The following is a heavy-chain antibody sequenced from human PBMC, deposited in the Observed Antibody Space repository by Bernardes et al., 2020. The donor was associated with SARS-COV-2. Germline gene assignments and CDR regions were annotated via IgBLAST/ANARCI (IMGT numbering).Heavy chain of an antibody. CDR3: ARYLSDYGLDV. CDR2: INKDGSES. Sequence: GGSLRLSCVGSGFTVSQDWMSWVRQVPGKGLGWVANINKDGSESYYEDSVKGRFTIARDNAKNSLLLQMHSLRAEDTAVYYCARYLSDYGLDVWGQGTTVTVSS. V-gene: IGHV3-7*03. J-gene: IGHJ6*02. CDR1: GFTVSQDW.